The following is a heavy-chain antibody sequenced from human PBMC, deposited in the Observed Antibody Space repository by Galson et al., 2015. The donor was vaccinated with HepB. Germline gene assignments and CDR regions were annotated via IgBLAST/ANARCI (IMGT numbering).Heavy chain of an antibody. V-gene: IGHV4-59*08. CDR1: GGSISNYF. CDR3: ARHGPDVEVPEPFDY. J-gene: IGHJ4*02. CDR2: ISYSGRT. D-gene: IGHD1-14*01. Sequence: SETLSLTCSISGGSISNYFWSWIRQPPGKGLEWIGYISYSGRTNYSPALKSRVTMYVDTSKNQVSLKVNSVTAADTAVYYCARHGPDVEVPEPFDYWGQGALVTVSS.